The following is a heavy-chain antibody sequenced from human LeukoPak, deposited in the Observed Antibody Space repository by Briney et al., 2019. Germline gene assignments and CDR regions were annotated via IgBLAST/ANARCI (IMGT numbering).Heavy chain of an antibody. D-gene: IGHD3-3*01. V-gene: IGHV3-30-3*01. CDR1: GFTFTNYV. CDR3: VTGALFGMDV. J-gene: IGHJ6*03. CDR2: ISYDGSNK. Sequence: GGSLRLSCAASGFTFTNYVIHWVRQAPGKGLEWVAVISYDGSNKYYADSVKGRFTISRDNSKNTLYLQMNSLRAEDTAVYYCVTGALFGMDVWGKGTTVTVSS.